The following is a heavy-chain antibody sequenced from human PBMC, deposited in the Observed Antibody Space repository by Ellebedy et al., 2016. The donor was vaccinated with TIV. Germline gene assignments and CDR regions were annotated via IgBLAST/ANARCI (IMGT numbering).Heavy chain of an antibody. J-gene: IGHJ6*02. D-gene: IGHD3-22*01. CDR3: ARATRYYDSSGYYYYYYYYGMDV. CDR1: GGTFSSYA. CDR2: IIPIFGTA. Sequence: SVKVSCXASGGTFSSYAISWVRQAPGQGLEWMGGIIPIFGTANYAQKFQGRVTITADESTSTAYMELSSLRSEDTAVYYCARATRYYDSSGYYYYYYYYGMDVWGQGTTVTVSS. V-gene: IGHV1-69*13.